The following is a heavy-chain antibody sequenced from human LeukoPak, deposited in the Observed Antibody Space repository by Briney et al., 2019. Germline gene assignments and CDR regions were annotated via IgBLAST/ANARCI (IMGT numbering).Heavy chain of an antibody. V-gene: IGHV3-20*04. Sequence: GGSLRLSCAASGFTFDDYGMSWVRQAPGKGLEWVSGINWNGGSTGYADSVKGRFTISRDNAKNSLYLQMNSLRAEDTALYYCAKDLGTYYAGRLDYWGQGTLVTVSS. J-gene: IGHJ4*02. CDR3: AKDLGTYYAGRLDY. CDR1: GFTFDDYG. D-gene: IGHD2-2*01. CDR2: INWNGGST.